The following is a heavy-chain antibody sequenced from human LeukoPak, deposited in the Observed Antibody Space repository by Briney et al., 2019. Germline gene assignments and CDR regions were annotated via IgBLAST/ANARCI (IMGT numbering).Heavy chain of an antibody. V-gene: IGHV4-59*12. J-gene: IGHJ4*02. CDR3: AKGAIPFVQWSHYFDY. CDR2: LYYSGYS. D-gene: IGHD3-16*01. Sequence: NPSETLSLTCTVSGGSITSYYWAWLRQPPGKGLEWIGYLYYSGYSNYNPSLKSRVSMSVDTSKNQFSLKLTSVTAADTAVYYCAKGAIPFVQWSHYFDYWGQGILVTVSS. CDR1: GGSITSYY.